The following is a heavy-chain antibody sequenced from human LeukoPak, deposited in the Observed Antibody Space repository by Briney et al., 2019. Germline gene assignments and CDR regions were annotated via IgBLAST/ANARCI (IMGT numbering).Heavy chain of an antibody. J-gene: IGHJ4*02. CDR2: IYPDDSDT. Sequence: GESLKISCKGSGYSFTDYWIGWVRQMPGKGLEWMGIIYPDDSDTGYSPSFQGQVTISADKSISTAYVQWSSLKASDTAIYYCARQVGSAQQLWPDYWGQGTLVTVSS. CDR3: ARQVGSAQQLWPDY. CDR1: GYSFTDYW. V-gene: IGHV5-51*01. D-gene: IGHD5-18*01.